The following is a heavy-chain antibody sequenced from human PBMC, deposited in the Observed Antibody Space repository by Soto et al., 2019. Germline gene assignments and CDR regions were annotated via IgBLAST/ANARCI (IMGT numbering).Heavy chain of an antibody. CDR3: ARRKVVVRSRFDWYDP. Sequence: GESLKISCKGSGYSFTSYWIGWVRQMPGKGLEWMGIIYPGDSDTRYSPSFQGQVTISADKSISTAYLQWSSLKASDTAMYYCARRKVVVRSRFDWYDPWGQGTLVTVSS. V-gene: IGHV5-51*01. D-gene: IGHD3-22*01. J-gene: IGHJ5*02. CDR2: IYPGDSDT. CDR1: GYSFTSYW.